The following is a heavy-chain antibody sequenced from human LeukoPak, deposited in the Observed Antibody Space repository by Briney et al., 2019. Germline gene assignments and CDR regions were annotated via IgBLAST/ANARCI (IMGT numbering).Heavy chain of an antibody. Sequence: PSETLSLTCTVSGGSISSSSYYWGWIRQPPGKGLEWIGSIYYSGSTYYNPSLKSRVTISVDTSKNQFSLKLSSVTAADTAVYYCARRTYSKARYYMGVWGKGTTVTVSS. J-gene: IGHJ6*03. CDR1: GGSISSSSYY. V-gene: IGHV4-39*07. CDR2: IYYSGST. CDR3: ARRTYSKARYYMGV. D-gene: IGHD4-11*01.